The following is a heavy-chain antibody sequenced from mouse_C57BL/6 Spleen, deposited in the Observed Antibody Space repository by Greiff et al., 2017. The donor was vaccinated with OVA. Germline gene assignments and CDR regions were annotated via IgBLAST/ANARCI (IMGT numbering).Heavy chain of an antibody. CDR3: ASYDSASMDY. Sequence: QVQLKESGAELARPGASVKLSCKASGYTFTSYGISWVKQRTGQGLEWIGEIYPRSGNTYYNEKFKGKATLTADKSSSTAYMELRSLTSEDSAVYFCASYDSASMDYWGQGTSVTVSS. CDR2: IYPRSGNT. D-gene: IGHD2-4*01. V-gene: IGHV1-81*01. J-gene: IGHJ4*01. CDR1: GYTFTSYG.